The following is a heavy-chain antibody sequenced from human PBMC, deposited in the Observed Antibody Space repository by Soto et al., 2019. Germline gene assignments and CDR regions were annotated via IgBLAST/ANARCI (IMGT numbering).Heavy chain of an antibody. CDR3: ARDWEYSSSWYFWYFDL. Sequence: EVQLVESGGGLVQPGGSLRLSCAASGFTFSSYSMNWVRQAPGKGLEWVSYISSSSSTIYYADSVKGRFTISRDNAKNSLYLQMNSLSAEDTAVYYCARDWEYSSSWYFWYFDLWGRGTLVTVSS. J-gene: IGHJ2*01. V-gene: IGHV3-48*01. CDR2: ISSSSSTI. CDR1: GFTFSSYS. D-gene: IGHD6-13*01.